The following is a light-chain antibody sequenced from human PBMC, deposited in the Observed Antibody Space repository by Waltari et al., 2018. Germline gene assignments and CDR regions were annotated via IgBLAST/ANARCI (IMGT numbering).Light chain of an antibody. CDR2: GNT. CDR3: QSYDSGLSGVV. V-gene: IGLV1-40*01. J-gene: IGLJ2*01. Sequence: QSVLTQPPSVSGAPGQRVTISCTGSSSNIGAGFDVHWYPQLPGTAPKLLIYGNTNRPSGVPDRFSGSKSGTSASLAITGLQAEDEADYYCQSYDSGLSGVVFGGGTKLTVL. CDR1: SSNIGAGFD.